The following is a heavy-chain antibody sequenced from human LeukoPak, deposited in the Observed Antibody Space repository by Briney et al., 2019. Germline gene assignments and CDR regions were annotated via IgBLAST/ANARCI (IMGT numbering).Heavy chain of an antibody. J-gene: IGHJ4*02. CDR2: IYDSGST. Sequence: SETLSLTCTVSGGSISSGAYYWSWIRPPPGKGLEWVGYIYDSGSTYYNPSLKSRVTISVDTSKNQFSLKLSSVTAADTAVYYCARTSGYDYSYFDYWGQGTLVTVSS. V-gene: IGHV4-30-4*01. CDR3: ARTSGYDYSYFDY. D-gene: IGHD5-12*01. CDR1: GGSISSGAYY.